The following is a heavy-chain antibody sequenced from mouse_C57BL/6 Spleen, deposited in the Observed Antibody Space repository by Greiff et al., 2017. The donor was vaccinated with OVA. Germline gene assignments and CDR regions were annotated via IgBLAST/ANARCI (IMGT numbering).Heavy chain of an antibody. V-gene: IGHV1-53*01. CDR3: ARYDLDSSGFAY. CDR2: INPSNGGT. CDR1: GYTFTSYW. J-gene: IGHJ3*01. Sequence: QVQLQQPGTELVKPGASVKLSCKASGYTFTSYWMHWVKQRPGQGLEWIGNINPSNGGTNYNEKFKSKATLTVDKSSSTAYMPLSSLTSEDSAVYYCARYDLDSSGFAYWGQGTLVTVSA. D-gene: IGHD3-2*01.